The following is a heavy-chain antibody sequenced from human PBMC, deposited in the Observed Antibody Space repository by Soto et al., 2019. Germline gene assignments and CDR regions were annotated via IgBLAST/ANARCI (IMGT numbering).Heavy chain of an antibody. Sequence: KPSETLSLTCTVSGGSISSYYWSWIRQPAGKGLEWIGRIYTSGSTNYNPSLKSRVTMSVDTSKNQFSLKLSSVTAADTAVYYCARGSHQYYYDSSGYFHYYYGMDVWGQGTTVTVSS. CDR3: ARGSHQYYYDSSGYFHYYYGMDV. CDR1: GGSISSYY. J-gene: IGHJ6*02. D-gene: IGHD3-22*01. V-gene: IGHV4-4*07. CDR2: IYTSGST.